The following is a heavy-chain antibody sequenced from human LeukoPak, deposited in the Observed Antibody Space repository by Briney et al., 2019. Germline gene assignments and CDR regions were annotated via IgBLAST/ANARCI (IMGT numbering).Heavy chain of an antibody. CDR1: GYIFTSYY. Sequence: ASVKVSYKASGYIFTSYYIHWVRQAPGQGLEWMGIINPSGGSTGYAQKFQGRVTMTRDTSTSTVYMELNSLRSDDTALYYCATGTVSSSWLGIFDFWGQGTLVTVSS. D-gene: IGHD6-13*01. CDR2: INPSGGST. CDR3: ATGTVSSSWLGIFDF. J-gene: IGHJ4*02. V-gene: IGHV1-46*01.